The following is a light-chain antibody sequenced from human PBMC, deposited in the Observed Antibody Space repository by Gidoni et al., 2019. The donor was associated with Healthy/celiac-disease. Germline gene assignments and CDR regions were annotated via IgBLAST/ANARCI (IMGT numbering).Light chain of an antibody. V-gene: IGKV3-20*01. CDR1: QSVSSSY. CDR2: GAS. Sequence: PGTLSLSPGERATLSCRASQSVSSSYLAWYQQKPGQAPRLLIYGASSRATGIPDRFSGSGSGTDFTLTISRLEPEDFAVYYCQQYGSSPFXFXPGTKVDIK. CDR3: QQYGSSPFX. J-gene: IGKJ3*01.